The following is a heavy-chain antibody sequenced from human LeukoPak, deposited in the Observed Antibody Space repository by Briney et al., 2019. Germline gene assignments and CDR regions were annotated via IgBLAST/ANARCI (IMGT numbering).Heavy chain of an antibody. Sequence: PGGSLRLSCAASGLTFSSYSMNWVRQAPGKGLEWVSSISSSSSYIYYADSVKGRFTISRDNAKNSLYLQMNSLRAEDTAVYYCARDENYYDSSGYPNWFDPWGQGTLVTVSS. CDR3: ARDENYYDSSGYPNWFDP. CDR1: GLTFSSYS. D-gene: IGHD3-22*01. V-gene: IGHV3-21*01. CDR2: ISSSSSYI. J-gene: IGHJ5*02.